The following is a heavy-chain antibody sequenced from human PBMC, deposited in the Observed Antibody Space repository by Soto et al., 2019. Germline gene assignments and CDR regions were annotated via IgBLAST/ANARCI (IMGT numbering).Heavy chain of an antibody. CDR1: GVSITDDF. CDR3: ARATRAYYYDSSGYYRQRYFDY. D-gene: IGHD3-22*01. CDR2: IHSGGVT. Sequence: PSETLSLTCSVSGVSITDDFWTWVRQPPGMRLEWIGYIHSGGVTNYNPSLTSRLTMSLDTSKNQVSLRLGGVTAADTAVYYCARATRAYYYDSSGYYRQRYFDYWGQGTLVTSPQ. J-gene: IGHJ4*02. V-gene: IGHV4-59*12.